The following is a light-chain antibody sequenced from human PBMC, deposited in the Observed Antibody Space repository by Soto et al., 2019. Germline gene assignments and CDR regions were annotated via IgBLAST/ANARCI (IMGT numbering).Light chain of an antibody. CDR1: QSVSSSY. V-gene: IGKV3-20*01. CDR2: GAS. CDR3: HQYGGSPRT. Sequence: EIVLTQSPGTLSLSPGERATLSCRASQSVSSSYLAWYQQKPGQAPGLLIYGASSRATGIPDRFSGSGSGTDFTLTISRREPEDFAVYYCHQYGGSPRTLGQGTKVEIK. J-gene: IGKJ1*01.